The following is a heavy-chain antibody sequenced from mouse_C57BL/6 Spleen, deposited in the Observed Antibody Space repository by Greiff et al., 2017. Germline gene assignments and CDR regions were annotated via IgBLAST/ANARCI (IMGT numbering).Heavy chain of an antibody. CDR1: GYTFTSYW. CDR3: ARYYGSSSEAMDY. J-gene: IGHJ4*01. D-gene: IGHD1-1*01. V-gene: IGHV1-64*01. CDR2: IHPTSGST. Sequence: QVQLQQSGAELVKPGASVKLSCKASGYTFTSYWMHWVKQRPGQGLEWIGMIHPTSGSTNYNEKFKSKATLTVDKSSSTAYMQLSSLTSEDSAVYYCARYYGSSSEAMDYWGQGTSVTVSS.